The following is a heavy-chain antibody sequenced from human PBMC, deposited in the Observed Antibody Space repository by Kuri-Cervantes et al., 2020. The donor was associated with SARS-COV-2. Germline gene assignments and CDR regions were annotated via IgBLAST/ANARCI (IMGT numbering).Heavy chain of an antibody. CDR1: GFTFSSYW. V-gene: IGHV3-74*01. Sequence: GESLKISCAASGFTFSSYWMHWVRQVPGRGLVWVSRTNSDGSSTSYADSVKGRFTISRDNAKNTLSLQMNSLRAEDTAVYYCARVERYFDWLIEGAFDIWGQGTMVTVSS. CDR3: ARVERYFDWLIEGAFDI. J-gene: IGHJ3*02. CDR2: TNSDGSST. D-gene: IGHD3-9*01.